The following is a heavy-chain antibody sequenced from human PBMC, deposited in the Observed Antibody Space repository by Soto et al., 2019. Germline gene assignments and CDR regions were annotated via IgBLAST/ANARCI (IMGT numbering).Heavy chain of an antibody. Sequence: ASVKVSCKASGYTFTSYGISWVRQAPGRGLEWLGWTSAYNGNTNYARKFQGRVTMTTDTSTSTVYMELRSLRSDDTAVYYCARDSTNRAKFDYWGQGTLVTVSS. J-gene: IGHJ4*02. CDR1: GYTFTSYG. V-gene: IGHV1-18*01. D-gene: IGHD2-8*01. CDR2: TSAYNGNT. CDR3: ARDSTNRAKFDY.